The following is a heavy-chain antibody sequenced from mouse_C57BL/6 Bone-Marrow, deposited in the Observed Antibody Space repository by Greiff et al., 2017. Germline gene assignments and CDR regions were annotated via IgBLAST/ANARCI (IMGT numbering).Heavy chain of an antibody. Sequence: EVKLVESGGGLVKPGGSLKLSCAASGFTFSSYAMSWVRQTPEKRLEWVATISDGGSYTYYPDNVKCRFTISRDNAKNNLYLQMSHLKSEDTAMYYCARDIDYYAMDYWGQGTSVTVSS. V-gene: IGHV5-4*01. CDR3: ARDIDYYAMDY. CDR2: ISDGGSYT. J-gene: IGHJ4*01. CDR1: GFTFSSYA.